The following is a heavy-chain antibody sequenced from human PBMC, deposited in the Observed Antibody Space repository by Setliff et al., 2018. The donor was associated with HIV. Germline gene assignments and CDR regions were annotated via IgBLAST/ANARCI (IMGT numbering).Heavy chain of an antibody. CDR1: GFTFSSYA. V-gene: IGHV3-23*01. CDR2: ISGSGGDT. Sequence: GGTLRLSCAASGFTFSSYAMTWVRQAPGKGLECVAVISGSGGDTYYADSVRGRFTISRDNAQSSLYLQINSLRAEGTAFYYCARVRNPTVHTMYFDSWGQGTLVTVSS. D-gene: IGHD4-4*01. CDR3: ARVRNPTVHTMYFDS. J-gene: IGHJ4*02.